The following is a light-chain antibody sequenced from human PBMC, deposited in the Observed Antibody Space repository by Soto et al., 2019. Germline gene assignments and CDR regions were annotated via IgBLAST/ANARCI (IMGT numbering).Light chain of an antibody. CDR3: QQYHGYLWA. CDR1: QYTSSW. J-gene: IGKJ1*01. V-gene: IGKV1-5*03. CDR2: KSS. Sequence: DIQMAPSPSTLSASVGDRVTITWRASQYTSSWLAWYQQKPGKAPKLLIYKSSTLESGVPSRFSGSGSGTEFTLTISSLQADDFATYYCQQYHGYLWAFGQGTKVDIK.